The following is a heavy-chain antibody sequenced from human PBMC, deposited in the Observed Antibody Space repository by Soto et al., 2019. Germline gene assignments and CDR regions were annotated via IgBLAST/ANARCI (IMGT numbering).Heavy chain of an antibody. V-gene: IGHV4-4*02. J-gene: IGHJ5*02. CDR2: IYHSGST. CDR3: ARIKGPPFDP. CDR1: GCCFTSNNW. Sequence: PSESLSLTFSVSGCCFTSNNWWTWVRQPPGKGLEWIGEIYHSGSTNYNPSLKSRVIISLDKSKNQFSLRLSSVSAADTAVYYCARIKGPPFDPWGQGTLVTVSS.